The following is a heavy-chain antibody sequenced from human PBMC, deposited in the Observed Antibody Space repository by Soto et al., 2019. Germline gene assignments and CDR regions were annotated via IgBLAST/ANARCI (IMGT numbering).Heavy chain of an antibody. CDR1: GFTFSSYA. D-gene: IGHD1-1*01. CDR3: ARDRLMYNCNDFPHYYYGMDV. V-gene: IGHV3-30-3*01. Sequence: QVQLVESGGGVVQPGRSLRLSCAASGFTFSSYAMHWVRQAPGKGLEWVAVISYDGSNKYYADSVKGRCTISRDNSKKTLYQQMNNRRADDAAVYYCARDRLMYNCNDFPHYYYGMDVWGQGTTVTVSS. J-gene: IGHJ6*02. CDR2: ISYDGSNK.